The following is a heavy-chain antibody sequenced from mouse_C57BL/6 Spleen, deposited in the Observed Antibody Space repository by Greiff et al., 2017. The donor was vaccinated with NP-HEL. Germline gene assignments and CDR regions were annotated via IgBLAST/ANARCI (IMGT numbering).Heavy chain of an antibody. CDR2: INYDGSST. J-gene: IGHJ1*03. V-gene: IGHV5-16*01. CDR1: GFTFSDYY. CDR3: ARGGIWDGYYVNFDV. D-gene: IGHD2-3*01. Sequence: EVQLVESEGGLVQPGSSMKLSCTASGFTFSDYYMAWVRQVPEKGLEWVANINYDGSSTYYLDSLKSRFIISRDNAKNILYLQMSSLKSEDTATYYCARGGIWDGYYVNFDVWGTGTTVTVSS.